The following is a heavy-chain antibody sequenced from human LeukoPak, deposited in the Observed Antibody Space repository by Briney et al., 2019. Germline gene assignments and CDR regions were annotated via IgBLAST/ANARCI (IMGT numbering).Heavy chain of an antibody. CDR3: ARDSSGWYSSYYYYGMDV. CDR1: GFTVSSNY. Sequence: GGSLRLSCAASGFTVSSNYMSWVRQAPGKGLEWVANIKQDGSEKYYVDSVKGRFTISRDNAKNSLYLQMNSLRAEDTAVYYCARDSSGWYSSYYYYGMDVWGQGTTVTVSS. V-gene: IGHV3-7*01. J-gene: IGHJ6*02. CDR2: IKQDGSEK. D-gene: IGHD6-19*01.